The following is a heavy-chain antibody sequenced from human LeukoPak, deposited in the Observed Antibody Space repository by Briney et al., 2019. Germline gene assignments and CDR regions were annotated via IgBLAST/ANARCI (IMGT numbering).Heavy chain of an antibody. CDR3: ARPRLLYGSGPILV. V-gene: IGHV4-34*01. J-gene: IGHJ4*02. D-gene: IGHD3-10*01. CDR2: MSHSGYP. Sequence: SETLSLTCAVYSGSFSGYSWTWIRQPPGKGLEWIGEMSHSGYPNYNPSLKSRVAISVDTSKNQFSLNLTSVTAADTAVYYCARPRLLYGSGPILVWGQGNLVTVSS. CDR1: SGSFSGYS.